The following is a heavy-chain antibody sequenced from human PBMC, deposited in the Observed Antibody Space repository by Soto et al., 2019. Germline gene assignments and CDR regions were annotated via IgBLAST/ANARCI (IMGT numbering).Heavy chain of an antibody. CDR3: ATHVSSGYYLQWGSDYYYYGMDV. CDR2: MNPNSGNT. CDR1: GYTFTSYD. Sequence: ASVKVSCKASGYTFTSYDINWVRQATGQGLEWMGWMNPNSGNTGYAQKFQGRVTMTRNTSISTAYMELSSLRSEDTAVYYCATHVSSGYYLQWGSDYYYYGMDVWGQGTTVTVSS. V-gene: IGHV1-8*01. D-gene: IGHD3-22*01. J-gene: IGHJ6*02.